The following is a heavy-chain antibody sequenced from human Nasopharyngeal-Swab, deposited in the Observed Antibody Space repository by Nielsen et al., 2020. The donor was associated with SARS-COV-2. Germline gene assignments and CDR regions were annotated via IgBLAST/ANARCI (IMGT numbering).Heavy chain of an antibody. Sequence: GGPLRLSCAASGFTFDDYAMHWVRQAPGKGLEWVSLISGDGGSTYYADSVKGRFTISRDNSKNSLYLQMNSLRTEDTALYYCAKEQGYSSSWYGDYYYYYGMDVWGQGTTVTVSS. J-gene: IGHJ6*02. CDR2: ISGDGGST. CDR1: GFTFDDYA. V-gene: IGHV3-43*02. CDR3: AKEQGYSSSWYGDYYYYYGMDV. D-gene: IGHD6-13*01.